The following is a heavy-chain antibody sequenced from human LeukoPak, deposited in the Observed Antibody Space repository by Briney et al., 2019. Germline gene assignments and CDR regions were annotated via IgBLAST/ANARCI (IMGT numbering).Heavy chain of an antibody. V-gene: IGHV3-30*02. CDR1: GFTFSSYG. J-gene: IGHJ4*02. D-gene: IGHD3-16*01. Sequence: GGSLRLSCAASGFTFSSYGMHWVRQAPGKGLEGVAFIRYDGSNKYYADSVKGRFTISRDNSKNTLYLQMNSLRAEDTAVYYCAKDGGGSSGLVDYWGQGTLVTVSS. CDR3: AKDGGGSSGLVDY. CDR2: IRYDGSNK.